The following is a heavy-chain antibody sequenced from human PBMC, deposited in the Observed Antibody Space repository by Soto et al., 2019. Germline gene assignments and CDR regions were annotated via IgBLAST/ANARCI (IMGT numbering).Heavy chain of an antibody. J-gene: IGHJ4*02. CDR2: IWYDGSNK. V-gene: IGHV3-33*01. CDR1: GFTFSSYG. D-gene: IGHD4-17*01. CDR3: ARDTSSRRDHGDQYCFDY. Sequence: QVQLVESGGGVVQPGRSLRLSCAASGFTFSSYGMHWVRQAPGKGLEWVAVIWYDGSNKYYADSVKGRFTISRDNSKNTLYLQMNSLRAEDTAVYYCARDTSSRRDHGDQYCFDYWGQGTLVTVSS.